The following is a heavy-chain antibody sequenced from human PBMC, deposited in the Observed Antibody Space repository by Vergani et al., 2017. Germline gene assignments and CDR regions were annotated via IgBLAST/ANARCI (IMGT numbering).Heavy chain of an antibody. CDR1: GGSFSGYY. J-gene: IGHJ6*02. CDR2: INHSGST. Sequence: QVQLQQWGAGLLKPSETLSLTCAVYGGSFSGYYWSWIRQPPGKGLEWIGEINHSGSTNYNPSLKSRVTISVDTSKNQFSLKLSSVTAADTAVYYCARGGIAAAGEPGGSYYYYGMDVWGQGTTVTVSS. D-gene: IGHD6-13*01. CDR3: ARGGIAAAGEPGGSYYYYGMDV. V-gene: IGHV4-34*01.